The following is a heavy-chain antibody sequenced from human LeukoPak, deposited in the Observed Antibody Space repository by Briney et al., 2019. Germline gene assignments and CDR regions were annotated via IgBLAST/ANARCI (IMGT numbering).Heavy chain of an antibody. CDR1: GFIFTDYW. CDR3: ATSRADF. Sequence: GGSLRLSCAASGFIFTDYWMSWVRQAPGRGLEWLASVKGDGGATSYVDSVKGRFTISRDNAKNSLYLQMNSLRAEDTALYYCATSRADFWGQGTLVTVSS. CDR2: VKGDGGAT. J-gene: IGHJ4*02. V-gene: IGHV3-7*01.